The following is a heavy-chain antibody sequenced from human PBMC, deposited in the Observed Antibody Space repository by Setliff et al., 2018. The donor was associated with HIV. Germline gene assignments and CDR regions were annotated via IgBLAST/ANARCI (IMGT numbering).Heavy chain of an antibody. CDR2: IYHSGST. CDR1: GYSISSGFY. V-gene: IGHV4-38-2*01. D-gene: IGHD6-13*01. J-gene: IGHJ4*02. CDR3: ARRFYGSIAAASDFDC. Sequence: SETLSLTCAVSGYSISSGFYWGWIRQPPGKGLEWIGTIYHSGSTYYNPSLKSRVTISVDTSKNQFSLKLTSVTAADTAVYYCARRFYGSIAAASDFDCWGQGTLVTVSS.